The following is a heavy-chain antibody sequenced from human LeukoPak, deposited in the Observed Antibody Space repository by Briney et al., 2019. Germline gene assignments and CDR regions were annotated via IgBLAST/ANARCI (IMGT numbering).Heavy chain of an antibody. J-gene: IGHJ5*02. CDR1: GFSFSSYS. V-gene: IGHV3-21*01. Sequence: GGSLRLSCAASGFSFSSYSMKWVRQAPGKGLEWVSSISSSSNYIYYADSVKGRFTISRDNAKKSLYLQMNSLRAEDTAVYYCGRSQNYNDSSGYSSWGQGTLVTVSS. D-gene: IGHD3-22*01. CDR2: ISSSSNYI. CDR3: GRSQNYNDSSGYSS.